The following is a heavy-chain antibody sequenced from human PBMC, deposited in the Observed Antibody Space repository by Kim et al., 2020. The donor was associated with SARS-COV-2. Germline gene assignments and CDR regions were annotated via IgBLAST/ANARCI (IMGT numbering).Heavy chain of an antibody. Sequence: DGGKQYYADSVKGRFTISRDNSKNTLYLQMNSLRAEDTAVYYCAKAEAYDYWGQGTLVTVSS. V-gene: IGHV3-30*02. CDR2: DGGKQ. CDR3: AKAEAYDY. J-gene: IGHJ4*02.